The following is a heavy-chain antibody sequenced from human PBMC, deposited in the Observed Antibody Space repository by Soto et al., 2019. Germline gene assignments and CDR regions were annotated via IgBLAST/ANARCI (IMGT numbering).Heavy chain of an antibody. J-gene: IGHJ6*02. CDR2: IYYSGST. CDR1: GGSISSYY. D-gene: IGHD5-12*01. V-gene: IGHV4-59*01. CDR3: ARVGGYDFYYYYGMDV. Sequence: SETLSLTGTVSGGSISSYYWSWIRQPPGKGLEWIGYIYYSGSTNYNPSLKSRVTISVDTSKNQFSLKLSSVTAADTAVYYCARVGGYDFYYYYGMDVWGQGTTVTVSS.